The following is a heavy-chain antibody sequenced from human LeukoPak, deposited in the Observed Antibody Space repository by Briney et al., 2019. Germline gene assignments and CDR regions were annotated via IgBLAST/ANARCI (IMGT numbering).Heavy chain of an antibody. J-gene: IGHJ4*02. CDR3: ARDADTAMAYYFDY. D-gene: IGHD5-18*01. CDR2: ISYDGSNK. Sequence: GGSLRLSCAASGFTFSSYATHWVRQAPGKGLEWVAVISYDGSNKYYADSVKGRFTISRDNSKNTLYLQMNSLRAEDTAVYYCARDADTAMAYYFDYWGQGTLVTVSS. V-gene: IGHV3-30-3*01. CDR1: GFTFSSYA.